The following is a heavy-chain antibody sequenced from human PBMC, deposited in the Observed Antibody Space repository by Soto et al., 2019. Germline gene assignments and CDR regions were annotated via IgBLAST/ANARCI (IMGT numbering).Heavy chain of an antibody. Sequence: GGSLRLSCAASGFTFSSYSMNWVRQAPGKGLEWVSSISSSSSYIYYADSVKGRFTISRDNAKNSLYLQMNSLRAEDTAVYYCAREKVRDIVLVPTGYYYSGMDVWGQGTTVTVSS. CDR2: ISSSSSYI. D-gene: IGHD2-2*01. V-gene: IGHV3-21*01. CDR3: AREKVRDIVLVPTGYYYSGMDV. CDR1: GFTFSSYS. J-gene: IGHJ6*02.